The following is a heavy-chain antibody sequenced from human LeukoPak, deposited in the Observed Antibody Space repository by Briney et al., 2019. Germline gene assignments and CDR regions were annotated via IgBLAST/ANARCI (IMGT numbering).Heavy chain of an antibody. D-gene: IGHD6-19*01. V-gene: IGHV3-33*01. CDR1: GFTFSSYG. CDR2: IWYDGSNK. CDR3: ARVKQWLPYYYYGMDV. Sequence: GSLRLSCAASGFTFSSYGMHWVRQAPGKGLGWVAVIWYDGSNKYYADSVKGRFTISRDNSNNTLYLQMNSLRAEDTAVYYCARVKQWLPYYYYGMDVWGQGTTVTVSS. J-gene: IGHJ6*02.